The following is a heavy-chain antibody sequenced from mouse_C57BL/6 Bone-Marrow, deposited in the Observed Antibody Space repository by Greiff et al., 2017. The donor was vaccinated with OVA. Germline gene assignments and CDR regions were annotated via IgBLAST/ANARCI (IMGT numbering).Heavy chain of an antibody. V-gene: IGHV5-4*03. CDR3: AGSIPYYFDY. CDR2: ISDGGSYT. J-gene: IGHJ2*01. Sequence: EVKLVESGGGLVKPGGSLKLSCAASGFTFSSYAMSWVRQTPEKRLELVATISDGGSYTYYTDNVKGRFTISRDNAKNNLYLQMSHLKSEDTAMYYCAGSIPYYFDYWGQGTTLTVSS. D-gene: IGHD2-3*01. CDR1: GFTFSSYA.